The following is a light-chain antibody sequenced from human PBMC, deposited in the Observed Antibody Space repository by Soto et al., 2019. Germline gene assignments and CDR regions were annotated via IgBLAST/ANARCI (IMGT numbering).Light chain of an antibody. CDR3: QHYNSYSEA. CDR2: KAS. V-gene: IGKV1-5*03. J-gene: IGKJ1*01. CDR1: DSISPW. Sequence: DIQMTQSPSTMAASVGDRVTITCRARDSISPWVAWYQQKPGKAPKLLIYKASTLKSGVPSRFSGSGSGTEFTLTISSLQPDDFATYYCQHYNSYSEAFGQGTKVDIK.